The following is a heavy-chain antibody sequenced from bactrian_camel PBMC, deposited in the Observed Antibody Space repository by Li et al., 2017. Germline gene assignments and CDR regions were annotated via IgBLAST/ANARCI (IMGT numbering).Heavy chain of an antibody. CDR1: ESTHMTYS. CDR2: VPTSGQP. D-gene: IGHD2*01. V-gene: IGHV3S57*01. CDR3: AAFSTTPWTGVCLPSQWKF. Sequence: VQLVESGGASVQAGGSLRLACEASESTHMTYSMAWFRQAPGKEREGVARVPTSGQPAYSDSVRGRFTASRHSAKNTLDLQMDSLKPEDTAMYYCAAFSTTPWTGVCLPSQWKFWGQGTQVTVS. J-gene: IGHJ4*01.